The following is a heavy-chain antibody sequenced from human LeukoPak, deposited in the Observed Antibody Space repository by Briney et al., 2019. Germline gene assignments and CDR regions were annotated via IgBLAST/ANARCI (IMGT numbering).Heavy chain of an antibody. D-gene: IGHD3-22*01. CDR3: ARDESSGLIDY. J-gene: IGHJ4*02. Sequence: GGSLRLSCAASGFTFGSYGMHWVRQAPGKGLEWVAVISYDGSNKYYADSVKGRFTISRDNSKNTLYLQMSSLRAEDTAVYYCARDESSGLIDYWGQGTLVTVSS. CDR2: ISYDGSNK. CDR1: GFTFGSYG. V-gene: IGHV3-30*03.